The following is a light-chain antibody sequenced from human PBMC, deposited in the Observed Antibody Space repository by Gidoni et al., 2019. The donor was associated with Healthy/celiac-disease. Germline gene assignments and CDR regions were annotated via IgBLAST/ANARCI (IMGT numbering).Light chain of an antibody. CDR2: GAS. V-gene: IGKV3-15*01. CDR3: QQYNNWPPLT. CDR1: QSVSSN. J-gene: IGKJ4*01. Sequence: EIVMTQSPATLSVSPGERATPSCRASQSVSSNLAWYQQKPGQAPRLLIYGASTRVTGIPARFSGSGSGTEFTLTISSLQSEDFAVYYCQQYNNWPPLTFGGGTKVEIK.